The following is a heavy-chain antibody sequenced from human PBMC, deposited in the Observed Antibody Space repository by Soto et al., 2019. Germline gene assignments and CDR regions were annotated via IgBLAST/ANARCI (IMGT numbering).Heavy chain of an antibody. CDR3: ARAKWYFDY. D-gene: IGHD1-26*01. CDR1: GGSINNHY. V-gene: IGHV4-59*11. Sequence: SETLSLTCTVSGGSINNHYWSWIRQPPGKGLEWIGYIDYTGATNYSPSLASRVTISVDTSKNQFSLKLTSLTAADTAIYYCARAKWYFDYWGKGTLVTVSS. J-gene: IGHJ4*02. CDR2: IDYTGAT.